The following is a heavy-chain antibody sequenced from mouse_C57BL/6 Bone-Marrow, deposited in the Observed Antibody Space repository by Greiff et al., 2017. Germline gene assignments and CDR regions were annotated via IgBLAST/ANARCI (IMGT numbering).Heavy chain of an antibody. J-gene: IGHJ2*01. D-gene: IGHD1-1*01. CDR2: INPNYGTT. V-gene: IGHV1-39*01. Sequence: VQLQQSGPELVKPGASVKISCKASGYSFTDYNMNWVKQSNGKSLEWIGVINPNYGTTSYNQKVKGKATLTVDQSSSTAYMQLNSLTSEDSAVYYWSIYDYGSSWVDYGGQGTTLTVTS. CDR1: GYSFTDYN. CDR3: SIYDYGSSWVDY.